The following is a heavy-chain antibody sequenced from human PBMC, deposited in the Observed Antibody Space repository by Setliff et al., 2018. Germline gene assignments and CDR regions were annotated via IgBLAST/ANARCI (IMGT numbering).Heavy chain of an antibody. Sequence: SETLSLTCTVSGGSFSGYYWNWIRQPPGKGLEWIGEINRRGSSKYNPSLKSRVTISVDTSKNQFSLKLSSVTAADTAVYYCARHTIAMSTIISYFDYWGQGTLVTVSS. CDR2: INRRGSS. J-gene: IGHJ4*02. CDR1: GGSFSGYY. V-gene: IGHV4-34*01. CDR3: ARHTIAMSTIISYFDY. D-gene: IGHD3-10*01.